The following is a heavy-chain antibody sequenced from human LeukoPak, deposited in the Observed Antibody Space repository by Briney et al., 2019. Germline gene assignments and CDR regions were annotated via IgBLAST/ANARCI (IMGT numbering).Heavy chain of an antibody. J-gene: IGHJ4*02. D-gene: IGHD3-22*01. V-gene: IGHV3-23*01. CDR3: AKKRYYDSSGQEDSFDY. CDR2: ISGRGGTT. Sequence: PGGSLRLSCAASGFTFSSYAMIWVRQAPGKGLEWVSTISGRGGTTYYADSVKGRFTISRDNSRNTLYLQMKGLRAEDTASYYCAKKRYYDSSGQEDSFDYWGQGVLVTASS. CDR1: GFTFSSYA.